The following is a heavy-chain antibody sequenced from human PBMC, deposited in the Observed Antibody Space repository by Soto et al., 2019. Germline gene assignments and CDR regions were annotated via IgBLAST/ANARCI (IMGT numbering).Heavy chain of an antibody. J-gene: IGHJ5*02. D-gene: IGHD3-22*01. CDR2: ISGYNGNT. V-gene: IGHV1-18*01. Sequence: QVQLVQSGAEVKKPGASVKVSCKASGYTFSTSGITSVRQAPGQGLEWMGWISGYNGNTIYAQKLQGRVTMTTETSTTTAYMELRSLRSDDTAVYYCAKTPHYDSRCYYSWFDLWGQGTLVTVSS. CDR3: AKTPHYDSRCYYSWFDL. CDR1: GYTFSTSG.